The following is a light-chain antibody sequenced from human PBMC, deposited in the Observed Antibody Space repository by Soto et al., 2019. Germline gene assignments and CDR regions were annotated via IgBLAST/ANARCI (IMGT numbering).Light chain of an antibody. CDR1: QSISDW. J-gene: IGKJ1*01. CDR2: RAS. V-gene: IGKV1-5*03. CDR3: QQYNIFSWT. Sequence: DIQMTQTPSTLPVSIGDRVTINCRASQSISDWLAWYQQKPGKAPRLLIYRASTLQSGVPSRFRGSGYGTEFTLTISDLQAEDFAPYYCQQYNIFSWTCGQGTTVGIK.